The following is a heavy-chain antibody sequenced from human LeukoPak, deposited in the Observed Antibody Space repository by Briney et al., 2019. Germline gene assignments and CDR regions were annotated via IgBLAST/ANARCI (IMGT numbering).Heavy chain of an antibody. V-gene: IGHV3-53*01. J-gene: IGHJ4*02. Sequence: PGGSLRLSCAASGFTVSSNYMSWVRQAPGKGLEWVSVIYSGSTTYYADSVKGRFTIFRDNSNNTLYLQMNSLRAEDTAVYYCARVLHYWGQGTLVTVSS. CDR3: ARVLHY. CDR1: GFTVSSNY. CDR2: IYSGSTT.